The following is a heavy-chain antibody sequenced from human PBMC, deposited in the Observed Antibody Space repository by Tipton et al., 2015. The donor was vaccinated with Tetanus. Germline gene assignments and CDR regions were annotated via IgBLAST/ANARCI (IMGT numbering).Heavy chain of an antibody. D-gene: IGHD4-11*01. J-gene: IGHJ5*02. Sequence: SLRLSCAASGFTFSSQAMSWVRQAPGKGLEWVSGMSGSGDNTYYADSVKGRFTISRDNSKNTLYLQMNSLRAEDTAVYYCARPTTVTTIVDWLDPWGQGTLVTVSS. CDR3: ARPTTVTTIVDWLDP. V-gene: IGHV3-23*01. CDR2: MSGSGDNT. CDR1: GFTFSSQA.